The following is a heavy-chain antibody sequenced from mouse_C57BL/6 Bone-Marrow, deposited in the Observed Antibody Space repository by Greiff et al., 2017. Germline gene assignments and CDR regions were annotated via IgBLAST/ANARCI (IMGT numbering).Heavy chain of an antibody. Sequence: VQLQQSGAELARPGASVKLSCKASGYNFTSYGISWVKQRTGQGLAWIGKFYPRSGNTYYNEKFKGKATLTADKSSSTAYMELRSLQSEDSAVYFWARFTTVVEVRFAYWGQGTLVTVSA. J-gene: IGHJ3*01. V-gene: IGHV1-81*01. CDR2: FYPRSGNT. CDR1: GYNFTSYG. CDR3: ARFTTVVEVRFAY. D-gene: IGHD1-1*01.